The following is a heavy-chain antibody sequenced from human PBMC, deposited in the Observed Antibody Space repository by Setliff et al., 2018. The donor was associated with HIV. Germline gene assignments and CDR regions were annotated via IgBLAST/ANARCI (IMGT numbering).Heavy chain of an antibody. Sequence: PSETLSLTCAVYGGSFSGYYWTWIRQPPGRGLEWIGEIIHSGGTNYNPSLKSRVTMSIDTSKNQFSLNVSSVTAADTAVYYCARGWGHDGFDFWGQGTMVTVSS. CDR3: ARGWGHDGFDF. D-gene: IGHD7-27*01. J-gene: IGHJ3*01. CDR1: GGSFSGYY. V-gene: IGHV4-34*01. CDR2: IIHSGGT.